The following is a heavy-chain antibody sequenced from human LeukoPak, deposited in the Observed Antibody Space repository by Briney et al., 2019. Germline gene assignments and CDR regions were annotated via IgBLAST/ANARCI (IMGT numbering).Heavy chain of an antibody. D-gene: IGHD3-22*01. CDR3: ARVHSDGSGYNFDY. CDR1: GGSISSYY. CDR2: IYYSGST. J-gene: IGHJ4*02. Sequence: SETLSLTCTVSGGSISSYYWSWIRQPPGKGLEWIGYIYYSGSTNYNPSLKSRVTISIDTSKNQFSLKLSSVTTADTAVYYCARVHSDGSGYNFDYWGQGTLVTVSS. V-gene: IGHV4-59*01.